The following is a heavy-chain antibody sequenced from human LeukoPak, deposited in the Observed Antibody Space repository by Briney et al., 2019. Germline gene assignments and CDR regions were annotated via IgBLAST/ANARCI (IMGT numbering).Heavy chain of an antibody. V-gene: IGHV1-69*13. CDR1: GGTFSSYA. D-gene: IGHD6-6*01. CDR2: IIPIFGTA. CDR3: AREGAARSFDY. Sequence: ASVKVSCKASGGTFSSYAISWVRQAPGQGLEWMGGIIPIFGTANYAQKFQGRVTITADESTSAAYMELSSLRSEDTAVYYCAREGAARSFDYWGQGTLVTVSS. J-gene: IGHJ4*02.